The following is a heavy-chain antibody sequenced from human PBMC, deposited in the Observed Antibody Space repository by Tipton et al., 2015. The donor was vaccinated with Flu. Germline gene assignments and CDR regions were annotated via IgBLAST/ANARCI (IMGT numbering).Heavy chain of an antibody. CDR2: ISAYNGNT. CDR1: GYTFTSYG. CDR3: ARGPGGIREWLLTPPDYYMDV. D-gene: IGHD3-3*01. V-gene: IGHV1-18*04. Sequence: QSGPEVKKPGASVKVSCKASGYTFTSYGISWVRQAPGQGLEWMGWISAYNGNTNYAQKLQGRVTMTTDTSTSTAYMELRSLRSDDTAVYYCARGPGGIREWLLTPPDYYMDVWGKGTTVTVSS. J-gene: IGHJ6*03.